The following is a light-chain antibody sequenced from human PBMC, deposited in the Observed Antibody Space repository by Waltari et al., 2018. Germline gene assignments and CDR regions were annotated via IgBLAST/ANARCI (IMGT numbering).Light chain of an antibody. V-gene: IGKV3-20*01. Sequence: EIVLTQSPGTLSLSPGESATLSCRASQSVRSSYLAWYQQKPGQAPRLLIFDASTRASGIPDRFSGSGSGTDFTLTITRLEHEDFAVYFCQQHDNSLWTFGQGTKGEVK. J-gene: IGKJ1*01. CDR1: QSVRSSY. CDR2: DAS. CDR3: QQHDNSLWT.